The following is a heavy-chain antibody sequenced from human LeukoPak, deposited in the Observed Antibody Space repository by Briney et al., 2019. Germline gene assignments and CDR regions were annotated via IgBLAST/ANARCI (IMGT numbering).Heavy chain of an antibody. J-gene: IGHJ3*02. CDR2: IGSSGSAI. CDR3: AKENADAGAFDI. V-gene: IGHV3-48*03. Sequence: GGSLRLSCAASGFTFSNYEMNWVRQAPGKGLEWISYIGSSGSAIYYADSVKGRFTISRDNSKNTLYLQMNSLRAEDTAVYYCAKENADAGAFDIWGQGTMVTVSS. CDR1: GFTFSNYE.